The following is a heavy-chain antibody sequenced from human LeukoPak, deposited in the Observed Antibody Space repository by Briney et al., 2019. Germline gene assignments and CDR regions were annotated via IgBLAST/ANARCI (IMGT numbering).Heavy chain of an antibody. D-gene: IGHD6-19*01. V-gene: IGHV4-59*11. CDR1: GASISSHY. Sequence: SETLSLTCTVSGASISSHYWSWIRQSPGKGLEWIGYIYYSGSTNYNPSLKSRVTISIDTSKNQFSLKLSSVTAADTAVYYCARGRVAVVGFDYWGQGTLVTVSS. CDR3: ARGRVAVVGFDY. CDR2: IYYSGST. J-gene: IGHJ4*02.